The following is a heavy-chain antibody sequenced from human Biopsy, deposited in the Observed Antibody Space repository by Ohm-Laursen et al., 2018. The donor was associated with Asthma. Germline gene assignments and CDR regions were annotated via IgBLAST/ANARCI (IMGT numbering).Heavy chain of an antibody. CDR1: GAAISRGGYY. J-gene: IGHJ6*02. V-gene: IGHV4-39*07. Sequence: SDTLSLTCSVSGAAISRGGYYWTWIRQSPEKGLEWIGETNERGVTNNNPSLKSRVIISIDTYWNRVSLKLTSVTAADTAVYYCARGPELDVWGQGTTVTVSS. CDR2: TNERGVT. CDR3: ARGPELDV.